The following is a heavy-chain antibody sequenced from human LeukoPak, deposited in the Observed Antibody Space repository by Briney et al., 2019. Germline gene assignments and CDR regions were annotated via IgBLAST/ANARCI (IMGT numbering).Heavy chain of an antibody. CDR3: ARGYGGNSGDAFDI. CDR2: ISSSSSYI. J-gene: IGHJ3*02. V-gene: IGHV3-21*01. Sequence: PGGSLRLSCAASGFTFSSYSMNWVRQAPGKGLEWVSSISSSSSYIYYADSVKGRFTISRDNAKNSLYLQMNSLRAEDTAVYYCARGYGGNSGDAFDIWAKGQWSPSLQ. CDR1: GFTFSSYS. D-gene: IGHD4-23*01.